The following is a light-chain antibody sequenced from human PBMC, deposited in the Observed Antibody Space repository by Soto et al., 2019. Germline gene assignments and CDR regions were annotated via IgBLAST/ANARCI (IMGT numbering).Light chain of an antibody. CDR2: GAS. J-gene: IGKJ2*01. CDR3: QQYNDWLPYT. CDR1: QSISSN. V-gene: IGKV3-15*01. Sequence: EIVMTQSPATLSVSPGERATLSCRASQSISSNLAWYQQKPGQAPRLLIYGASTRATAIPARFSGGGSGTEFTLTISSLQSEDFAVYYCQQYNDWLPYTFGQGTKLEIK.